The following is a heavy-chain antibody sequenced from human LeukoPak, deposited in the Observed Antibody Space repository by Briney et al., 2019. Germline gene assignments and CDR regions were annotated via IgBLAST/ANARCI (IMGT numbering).Heavy chain of an antibody. D-gene: IGHD4-17*01. J-gene: IGHJ4*02. CDR2: SYTDDSDT. V-gene: IGHV5-51*01. CDR3: TRLIGGDSRDY. Sequence: GESLKISCKGSGYSFSTYWIGWVRQMPGKSLEWMGISYTDDSDTRYSPSFQGQVTISADKSISTAYLQWSSLKASDTAMYYCTRLIGGDSRDYWGQGTLVTVSA. CDR1: GYSFSTYW.